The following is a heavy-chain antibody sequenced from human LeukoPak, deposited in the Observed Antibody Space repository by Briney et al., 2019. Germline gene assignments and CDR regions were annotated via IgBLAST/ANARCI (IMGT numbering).Heavy chain of an antibody. J-gene: IGHJ4*02. CDR3: ASHCSGGSCRPFDY. CDR1: GFTVSSNY. Sequence: PGGSLRLSCAASGFTVSSNYMSWVRQAPGKGLEWVSSISSSSSYIYYADSVKGRFTISRDNAKNSLYLQMNSLRAEDTAVYYCASHCSGGSCRPFDYWGQGTLVTVSS. V-gene: IGHV3-21*01. D-gene: IGHD2-15*01. CDR2: ISSSSSYI.